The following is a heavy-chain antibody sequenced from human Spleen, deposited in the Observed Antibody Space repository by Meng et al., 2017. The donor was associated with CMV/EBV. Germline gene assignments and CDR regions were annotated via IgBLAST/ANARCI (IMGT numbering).Heavy chain of an antibody. V-gene: IGHV3-74*01. Sequence: AASGFTFSSYWMHWVRQAPGKGLVWVSRINSDGSSTSYADSVKGRFTISRDNAKNTLYLQMNSLRAEDTAVYYCARLELRSDAFDIWGQGTMVTVSS. D-gene: IGHD1-26*01. CDR1: GFTFSSYW. J-gene: IGHJ3*02. CDR3: ARLELRSDAFDI. CDR2: INSDGSST.